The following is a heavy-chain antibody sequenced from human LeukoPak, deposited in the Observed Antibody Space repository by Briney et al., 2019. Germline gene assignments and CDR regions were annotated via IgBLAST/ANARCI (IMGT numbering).Heavy chain of an antibody. Sequence: GESLKISCKGSGYSFTSYWIGWVRQMPGKGLEWMGIIYPGDSDTRYSPSFQGQVTISADKSIGTAYLQWSSLKASDTAMYYCARHSASSSWYVYFDYWGQGTLVTVSS. J-gene: IGHJ4*02. V-gene: IGHV5-51*01. CDR2: IYPGDSDT. CDR1: GYSFTSYW. CDR3: ARHSASSSWYVYFDY. D-gene: IGHD6-13*01.